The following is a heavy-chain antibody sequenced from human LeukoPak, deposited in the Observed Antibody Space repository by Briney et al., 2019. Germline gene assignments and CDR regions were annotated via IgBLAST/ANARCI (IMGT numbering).Heavy chain of an antibody. J-gene: IGHJ4*02. CDR2: ISGSGIST. V-gene: IGHV3-23*01. CDR3: ARGRCLSSCTVTDINLDDF. Sequence: GGSLRLSCAASGFTFNNYAMSWVRQAPGKGLEWVSGISGSGISTYYADSVKGRFTISRDNSKNTLYLQMNSLRADDTAVYYCARGRCLSSCTVTDINLDDFWGQGTQVTVSS. CDR1: GFTFNNYA. D-gene: IGHD5-18*01.